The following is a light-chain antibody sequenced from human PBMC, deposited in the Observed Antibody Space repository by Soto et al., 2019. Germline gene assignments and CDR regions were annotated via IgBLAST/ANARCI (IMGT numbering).Light chain of an antibody. V-gene: IGKV3-11*01. CDR3: QQRMNWPLT. J-gene: IGKJ5*01. CDR1: QSFSDY. CDR2: DAS. Sequence: EIVLTQSPATLSLSPGERATLSCRSSQSFSDYLAWYQHKPGQAPRLLIYDASTRATGIPARFRGSGSGTEFNITISSLKTEDVAVYLCQQRMNWPLTFGQGTRLEI.